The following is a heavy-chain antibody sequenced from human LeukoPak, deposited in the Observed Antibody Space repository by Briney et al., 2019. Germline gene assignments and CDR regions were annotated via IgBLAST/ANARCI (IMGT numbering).Heavy chain of an antibody. V-gene: IGHV1-46*01. CDR1: GYTFTSYY. CDR3: ARDFYGDAEGTWFDP. Sequence: EASVKVSCKASGYTFTSYYMHWVRQAPGQGLEWMGIINPSGGSTSYAQKFQGRVTMTRDTSTSTVYMELSSLRSEDTAVYYCARDFYGDAEGTWFDPWGQGTLVTVSS. J-gene: IGHJ5*02. D-gene: IGHD4-17*01. CDR2: INPSGGST.